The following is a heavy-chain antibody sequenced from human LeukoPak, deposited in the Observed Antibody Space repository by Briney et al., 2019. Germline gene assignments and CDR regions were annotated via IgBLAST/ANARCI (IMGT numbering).Heavy chain of an antibody. D-gene: IGHD3-3*01. V-gene: IGHV4-39*01. CDR3: ATSDFWSGYYGNWFDP. J-gene: IGHJ5*02. CDR1: GGSISSSSYY. Sequence: SETLSLTCTVSGGSISSSSYYWGWIRQPPGKGLEWIGSIYYSGSTYYNPSLKSRVTISVDTSKNQFSLKLSSVTAADTAVYYCATSDFWSGYYGNWFDPLGPGNPGHRLL. CDR2: IYYSGST.